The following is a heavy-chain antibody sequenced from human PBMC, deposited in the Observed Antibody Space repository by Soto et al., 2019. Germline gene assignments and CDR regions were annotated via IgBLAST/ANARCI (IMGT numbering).Heavy chain of an antibody. J-gene: IGHJ5*02. D-gene: IGHD1-1*01. CDR3: ARTQLERRRGSGSYNWFDP. CDR1: GFTFSSYS. V-gene: IGHV3-21*01. CDR2: ISSSSSYI. Sequence: EVQLVESGGGLVKPGGSLRLSCAASGFTFSSYSMNWVRQAPGKGLEWVSSISSSSSYIYYADSVKGRFTISRDNAKNSLYLQMNSLRAEDTAVYYCARTQLERRRGSGSYNWFDPWGQGTLVTVSS.